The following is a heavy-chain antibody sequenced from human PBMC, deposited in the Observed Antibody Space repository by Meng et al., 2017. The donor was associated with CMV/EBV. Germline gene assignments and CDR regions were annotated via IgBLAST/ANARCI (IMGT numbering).Heavy chain of an antibody. D-gene: IGHD3-10*01. CDR3: ARDRTMVRGVPGY. V-gene: IGHV1-18*01. Sequence: VEGVESGAEVTEPRASGMVTCKASGYTCTSYGSRWVRQAPGQVRGWMGWIGAYNGNKNYAQKLQGRVTMTTDTSTSTAYMEMTSLTADDTGVYYCARDRTMVRGVPGYWGQGTLVTGSS. J-gene: IGHJ4*02. CDR1: GYTCTSYG. CDR2: IGAYNGNK.